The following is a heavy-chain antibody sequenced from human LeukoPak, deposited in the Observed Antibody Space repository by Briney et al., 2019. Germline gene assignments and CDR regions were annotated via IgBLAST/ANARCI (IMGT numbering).Heavy chain of an antibody. D-gene: IGHD6-19*01. J-gene: IGHJ4*02. CDR2: IYYSGST. CDR1: GGSISSYY. Sequence: SETLSLTCTVSGGSISSYYWSWIRQPPGKGLEWIGYIYYSGSTNYNPSLKSRVTISVDTSKNQFSLKLSSVTAADTAVYYCALSLSSGWYLHWGQGTLVTVSS. CDR3: ALSLSSGWYLH. V-gene: IGHV4-59*08.